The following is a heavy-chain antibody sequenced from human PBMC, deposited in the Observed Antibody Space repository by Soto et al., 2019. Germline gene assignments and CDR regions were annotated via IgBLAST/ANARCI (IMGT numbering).Heavy chain of an antibody. CDR3: ARRGYSYGSRRFDF. CDR2: INHSGST. J-gene: IGHJ4*02. V-gene: IGHV4-34*01. D-gene: IGHD5-18*01. Sequence: SETLSLTCAVYGGSFSGYYWSWIRQPPGKGLEWIGEINHSGSTNYNPSLKSRVTISVDTSKNQFSLKLSSVTAADTAVYYCARRGYSYGSRRFDFWGQGILVTVSS. CDR1: GGSFSGYY.